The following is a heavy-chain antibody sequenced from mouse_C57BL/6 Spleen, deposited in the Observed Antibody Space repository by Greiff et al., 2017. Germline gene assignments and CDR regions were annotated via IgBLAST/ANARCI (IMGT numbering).Heavy chain of an antibody. CDR2: ISDGGSYT. CDR1: GFTFSSYA. J-gene: IGHJ4*01. Sequence: EVHLVESGGGLVKPGGSLKLSCAASGFTFSSYAMSWVRQTPEKRLEWVATISDGGSYTYYPDNVKGRFTISRDNAKNKLYLQMSHLKSEDTAMDYCARDRLRSMDDWGQGTSVTVSA. V-gene: IGHV5-4*01. CDR3: ARDRLRSMDD. D-gene: IGHD1-1*01.